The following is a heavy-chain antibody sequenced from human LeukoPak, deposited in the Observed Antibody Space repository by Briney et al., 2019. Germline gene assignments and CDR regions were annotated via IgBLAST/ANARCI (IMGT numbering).Heavy chain of an antibody. J-gene: IGHJ4*02. CDR2: MYHSGNT. V-gene: IGHV4-38-2*02. CDR1: GTSPRSYNY. Sequence: VKPSETLSLTCSVSGTSPRSYNYWGWIRQPPGKGLEWIGSMYHSGNTYKNPSLTSRVTISVDTSKKQFSLRLTSVTAADTAVYYCVDLPGYWGQGTLVTVSS. CDR3: VDLPGY.